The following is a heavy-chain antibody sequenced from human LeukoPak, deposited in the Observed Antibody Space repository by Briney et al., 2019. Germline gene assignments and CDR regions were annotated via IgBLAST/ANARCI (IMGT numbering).Heavy chain of an antibody. CDR3: ARRQIYFDH. J-gene: IGHJ4*02. CDR1: GGSISPYF. CDR2: IYTDGST. Sequence: SETLSLTCTVSGGSISPYFWSWLRQPPGKGPEWIGYIYTDGSTKYNPSLKSRVTISLDTSKNQFSLKLSSVTAADTAVYYCARRQIYFDHWGQGTLVTVSS. V-gene: IGHV4-4*09.